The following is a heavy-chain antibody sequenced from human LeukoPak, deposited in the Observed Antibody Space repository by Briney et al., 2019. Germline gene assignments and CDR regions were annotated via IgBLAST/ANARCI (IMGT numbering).Heavy chain of an antibody. CDR1: GFTFTGYY. Sequence: GASVKVSCKASGFTFTGYYMHWVRQAPGQGLEWMGWINPNSGGTNYAQKFQGRVTMTRDTSISTAYMELSSLRSEDTAVYYCARPRVDTAMLDAFDIWGQGTMVTVSS. V-gene: IGHV1-2*02. J-gene: IGHJ3*02. CDR2: INPNSGGT. CDR3: ARPRVDTAMLDAFDI. D-gene: IGHD5-18*01.